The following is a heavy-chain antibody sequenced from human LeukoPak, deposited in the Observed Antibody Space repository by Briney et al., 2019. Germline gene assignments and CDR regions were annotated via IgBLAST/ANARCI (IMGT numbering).Heavy chain of an antibody. CDR2: IYTSGST. D-gene: IGHD3-10*01. CDR3: ARHKRRTVRGVIWYFDL. Sequence: PSETLSPTCTVSGGSISSGGYYWSWIRQPAGKGLEWIGRIYTSGSTNYNPSLKSRVTISVDTSKNQFSLKLSSVTAADTAVYYCARHKRRTVRGVIWYFDLWGRGTLVTVSS. V-gene: IGHV4-61*02. CDR1: GGSISSGGYY. J-gene: IGHJ2*01.